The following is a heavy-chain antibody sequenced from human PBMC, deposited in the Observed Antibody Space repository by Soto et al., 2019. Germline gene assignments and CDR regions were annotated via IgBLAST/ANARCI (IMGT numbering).Heavy chain of an antibody. CDR1: GGSFISFG. CDR3: AREGSGYNL. CDR2: IIPVFGRP. Sequence: SVKVSCKASGGSFISFGISWVRQAPGQGLEWMGGIIPVFGRPNYAQRFRGRLTITADESTNTVYLELIDLRSEDTAVYYCAREGSGYNLWGQGTQVTVPS. V-gene: IGHV1-69*13. J-gene: IGHJ1*01. D-gene: IGHD5-12*01.